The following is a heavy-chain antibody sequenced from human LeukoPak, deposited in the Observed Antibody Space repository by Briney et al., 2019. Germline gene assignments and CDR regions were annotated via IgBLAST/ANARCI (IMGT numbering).Heavy chain of an antibody. Sequence: SETLSLTCTVSGGCISSYYWSWIRQPPGEGLEWIGYIYTSGSTNYNPSLKSRVTISVDTSKNQFSLKLSSVTAADTAVYYCARLAGTTSGYYYYMDVWGKGTTVTVSS. V-gene: IGHV4-4*09. CDR1: GGCISSYY. CDR3: ARLAGTTSGYYYYMDV. CDR2: IYTSGST. D-gene: IGHD1-7*01. J-gene: IGHJ6*03.